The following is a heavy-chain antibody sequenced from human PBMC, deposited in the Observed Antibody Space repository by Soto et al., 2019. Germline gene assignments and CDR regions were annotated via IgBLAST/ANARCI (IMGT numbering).Heavy chain of an antibody. V-gene: IGHV3-21*01. CDR1: GFTFSSYS. J-gene: IGHJ4*02. CDR3: ARDLTMVRGVTY. Sequence: EVQLVESGGGLVKPGGSLRLSCAASGFTFSSYSMNWVRQAPGKGLEWVSSISSSSSYIYYADSVKGRFNISRDNAKNSLYLQMNSLSAEDTAVYYCARDLTMVRGVTYWGQGTLVTVSS. D-gene: IGHD3-10*01. CDR2: ISSSSSYI.